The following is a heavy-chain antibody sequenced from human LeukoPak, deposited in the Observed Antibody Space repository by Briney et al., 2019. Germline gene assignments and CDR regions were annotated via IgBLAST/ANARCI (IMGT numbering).Heavy chain of an antibody. V-gene: IGHV4-4*07. CDR2: IYTSGST. Sequence: PSETLSLTCTVSGGSISSCYWSWIRQPAGKGLEWIGRIYTSGSTNYNPSLKSRVTMSVDTSKNQFSLKLSSVTAADTAVYYCARDGDDDYGDMYYFDYWGQGTLVTVSS. CDR3: ARDGDDDYGDMYYFDY. D-gene: IGHD4-17*01. J-gene: IGHJ4*02. CDR1: GGSISSCY.